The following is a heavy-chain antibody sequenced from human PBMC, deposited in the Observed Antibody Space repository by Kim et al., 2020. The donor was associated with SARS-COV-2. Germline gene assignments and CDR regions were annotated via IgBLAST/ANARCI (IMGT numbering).Heavy chain of an antibody. CDR3: ARDQDKYYYDSSGYYFGRYYYYGMDV. V-gene: IGHV3-48*02. Sequence: GGSLRLSCAASGFTFSSYSMNWVRQAPGKGLEWVSYISSSSSTIYYADSVKGRFTISRDNAKNSLYLQMNSLRDEDTAVYYCARDQDKYYYDSSGYYFGRYYYYGMDVWGQGTTVTVSS. CDR1: GFTFSSYS. CDR2: ISSSSSTI. J-gene: IGHJ6*02. D-gene: IGHD3-22*01.